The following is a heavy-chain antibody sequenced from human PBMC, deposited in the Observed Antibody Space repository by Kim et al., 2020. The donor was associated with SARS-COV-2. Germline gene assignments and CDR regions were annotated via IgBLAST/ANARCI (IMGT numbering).Heavy chain of an antibody. D-gene: IGHD1-26*01. CDR1: GFTFSSYG. V-gene: IGHV3-33*01. CDR2: IWYDGSNK. J-gene: IGHJ4*02. CDR3: AREDTSGSYPLLDY. Sequence: GGSLRLSCAASGFTFSSYGMHWVRQAPGKGLEWVAVIWYDGSNKYYADSVKGRFTISRDNSKNTLYLQMNSLRAEDTAVYYCAREDTSGSYPLLDYWGQGTLVTVSS.